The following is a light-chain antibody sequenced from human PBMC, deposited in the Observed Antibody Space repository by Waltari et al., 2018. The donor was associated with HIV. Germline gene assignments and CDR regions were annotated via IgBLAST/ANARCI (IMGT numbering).Light chain of an antibody. CDR3: ATWDDSLYGM. J-gene: IGLJ3*02. CDR2: MTN. V-gene: IGLV1-44*01. Sequence: QSVLTQPPSASGTPGQTVVISCSGNSSNIGHNDVTWYQVLPGSAPRLLIYMTNYRPSGVPGRFSGSRSGTSASLAIHALQSEDEADYYCATWDDSLYGMFGGGTKLTV. CDR1: SSNIGHND.